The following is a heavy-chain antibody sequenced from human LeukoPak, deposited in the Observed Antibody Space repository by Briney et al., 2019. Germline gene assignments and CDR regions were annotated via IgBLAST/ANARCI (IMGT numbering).Heavy chain of an antibody. CDR1: GYTFTSYG. J-gene: IGHJ5*02. V-gene: IGHV1-18*01. D-gene: IGHD2-21*01. Sequence: GASVKVSCKASGYTFTSYGISWVRQAPGQGLEWMGWISAYNGNTNYAQKLQGRVTMTTDTSTSTAYMELRSLRSDDTAVYYCARDNKGLWGWFPRDWFDPWGQGTLVTVSS. CDR2: ISAYNGNT. CDR3: ARDNKGLWGWFPRDWFDP.